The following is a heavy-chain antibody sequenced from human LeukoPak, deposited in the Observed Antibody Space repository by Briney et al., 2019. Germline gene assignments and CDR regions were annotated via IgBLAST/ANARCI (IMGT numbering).Heavy chain of an antibody. CDR2: IYYSGST. D-gene: IGHD3-22*01. CDR3: ARLSVRSGYPIDY. CDR1: GGSISSYY. J-gene: IGHJ4*02. Sequence: PSETLSLTCTVSGGSISSYYWSWIRQPPGKGLEWIGYIYYSGSTNYNPSLKSRVTISVDTSKNQFSLKLSSVTAADTAVYYCARLSVRSGYPIDYWGQGTLVTVSS. V-gene: IGHV4-59*12.